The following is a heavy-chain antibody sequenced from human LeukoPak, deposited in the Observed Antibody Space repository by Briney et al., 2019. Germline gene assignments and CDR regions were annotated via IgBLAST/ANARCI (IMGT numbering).Heavy chain of an antibody. J-gene: IGHJ6*03. CDR2: IYYSGST. Sequence: SETLSLTCTVSGGSISSSSYYWGWIRQPPGKGLEWIGSIYYSGSTYYNPSLKSRVTISVDTSKNQFSLKLSSVTAADTAVYYCARAKEFSAHYYYYYMDVWGKGTTVTVSS. CDR3: ARAKEFSAHYYYYYMDV. CDR1: GGSISSSSYY. V-gene: IGHV4-39*01. D-gene: IGHD2/OR15-2a*01.